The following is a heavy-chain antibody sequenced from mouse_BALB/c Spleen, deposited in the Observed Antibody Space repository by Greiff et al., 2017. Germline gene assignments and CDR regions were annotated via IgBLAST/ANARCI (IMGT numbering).Heavy chain of an antibody. CDR1: GFAFSRYW. Sequence: EVHLVESGGGLVQPGGSLKLSCAASGFAFSRYWMSWVRQAPGKGLEWIGEINPDSSTINYTPSLKDKFIISRDNAKNTLYLQMSKVRSEDTALYYCERTARAHAMDYWGQGTSVTVSS. D-gene: IGHD3-1*01. V-gene: IGHV4-1*02. CDR2: INPDSSTI. J-gene: IGHJ4*01. CDR3: ERTARAHAMDY.